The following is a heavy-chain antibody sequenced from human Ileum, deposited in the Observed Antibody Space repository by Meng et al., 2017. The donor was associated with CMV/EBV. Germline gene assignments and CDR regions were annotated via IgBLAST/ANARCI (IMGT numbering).Heavy chain of an antibody. J-gene: IGHJ5*02. CDR3: AKAEYCSTSSCATRGWIDP. CDR1: TFSNYR. V-gene: IGHV3-30*02. D-gene: IGHD2-2*01. Sequence: TFSNYRMHWVRQAPGKGLEWVAFIRYDGSNKYYTDSVKGRFTISRDNSRNTLYLQMNSLRVEDTAVYYCAKAEYCSTSSCATRGWIDPWGQGTLVTVSS. CDR2: IRYDGSNK.